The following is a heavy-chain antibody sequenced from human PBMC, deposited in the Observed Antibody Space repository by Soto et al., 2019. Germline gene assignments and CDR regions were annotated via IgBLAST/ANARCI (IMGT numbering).Heavy chain of an antibody. V-gene: IGHV1-69*13. CDR3: AGGREKPPVGLYFES. CDR1: GGAFTDYI. CDR2: IIPMFGTP. Sequence: GASVKVSCKASGGAFTDYIFDWVRQAPGQGLEWMGGIIPMFGTPKYAQKFQHRVTISADVSTGTAYMELTRLRFDDTAVYYCAGGREKPPVGLYFESWGEGTRVTVYS. J-gene: IGHJ4*02. D-gene: IGHD1-26*01.